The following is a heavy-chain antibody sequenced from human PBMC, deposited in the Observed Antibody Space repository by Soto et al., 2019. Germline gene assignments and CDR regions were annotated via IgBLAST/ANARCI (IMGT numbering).Heavy chain of an antibody. V-gene: IGHV1-2*04. CDR3: AREARYCSSTSCYRNRYYMDV. D-gene: IGHD2-2*01. Sequence: ASVKVSCKASGYTSTGYYMHWVRQAPGQGLEWMGWINPNSGGTNYAQKFQGWVTMTRDTSISTAYMEMSRLRSDDTAVYYCAREARYCSSTSCYRNRYYMDVWGKGTTVTVSS. CDR2: INPNSGGT. J-gene: IGHJ6*03. CDR1: GYTSTGYY.